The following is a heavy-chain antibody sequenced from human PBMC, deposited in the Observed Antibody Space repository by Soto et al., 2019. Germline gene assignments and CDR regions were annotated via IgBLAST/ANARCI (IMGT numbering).Heavy chain of an antibody. CDR2: MNPNSGNT. D-gene: IGHD1-1*01. J-gene: IGHJ4*02. Sequence: ASVKVSCKASGYTFTSYDINWVRHATGQGLEWMGWMNPNSGNTGYAQKFQGRVTMPRNTSISTAYIQLSRLRSEDTPVYYCPRASNSTTPEFDYWGQGTLATVSS. CDR3: PRASNSTTPEFDY. V-gene: IGHV1-8*01. CDR1: GYTFTSYD.